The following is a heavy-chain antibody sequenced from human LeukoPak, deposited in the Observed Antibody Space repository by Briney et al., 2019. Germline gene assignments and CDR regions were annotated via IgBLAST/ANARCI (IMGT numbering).Heavy chain of an antibody. Sequence: GGSLRLSCAASGFALNSYSLSWVRQAPGKGLEWVSSISSTSAYIHYADSVKGRVTISRDNTDNVVYLQMNSLRGEDTAVYYCARVAVAGPTGWFDSWGPGTLVTASS. CDR3: ARVAVAGPTGWFDS. D-gene: IGHD6-19*01. CDR2: ISSTSAYI. CDR1: GFALNSYS. V-gene: IGHV3-21*01. J-gene: IGHJ5*01.